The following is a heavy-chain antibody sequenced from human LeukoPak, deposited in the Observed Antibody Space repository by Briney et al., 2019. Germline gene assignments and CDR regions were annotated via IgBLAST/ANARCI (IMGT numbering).Heavy chain of an antibody. D-gene: IGHD3-3*01. V-gene: IGHV1-69*13. CDR1: GGTFSSYA. Sequence: ASVKVSCKASGGTFSSYAISWVRQAPGQGLEWVGGIIPIFGTANYAQKFQGRVTITADESTRTAYMELSSLRSEDTAVYYCARLHGFLEWLFYFDYWGQGTLVTVSS. CDR3: ARLHGFLEWLFYFDY. CDR2: IIPIFGTA. J-gene: IGHJ4*02.